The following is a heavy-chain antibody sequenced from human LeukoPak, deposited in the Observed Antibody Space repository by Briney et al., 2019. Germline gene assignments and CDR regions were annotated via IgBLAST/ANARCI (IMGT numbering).Heavy chain of an antibody. V-gene: IGHV3-20*04. Sequence: GGSLRLSCAASGFTFDDYGMSWVRQAPGKGLEWVSGINWNGGSTGYADSVKGRFTISRDNAKNSLYLQMNSLRAEDTALYYCATEPRIYDFWSERSLGGRDYWGQGTLVTVSS. CDR1: GFTFDDYG. CDR3: ATEPRIYDFWSERSLGGRDY. CDR2: INWNGGST. D-gene: IGHD3-3*01. J-gene: IGHJ4*02.